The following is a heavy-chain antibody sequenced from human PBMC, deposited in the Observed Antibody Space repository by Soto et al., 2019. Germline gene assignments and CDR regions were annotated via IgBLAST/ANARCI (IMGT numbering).Heavy chain of an antibody. V-gene: IGHV4-39*02. CDR1: GGSISTTSYY. J-gene: IGHJ4*02. Sequence: LETLSLTCTVSGGSISTTSYYWCWIRQPPGKGLEWIGSIYYSGSASYNPSLRSRVTISVDTSKNHFSLRLSSVTAADTAVYYCAREAEFGGYFDRPQLIGYWGQGTLVIVSS. CDR2: IYYSGSA. CDR3: AREAEFGGYFDRPQLIGY. D-gene: IGHD3-9*01.